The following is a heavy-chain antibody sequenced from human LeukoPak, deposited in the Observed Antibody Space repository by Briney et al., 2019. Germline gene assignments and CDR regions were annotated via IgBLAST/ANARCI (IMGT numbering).Heavy chain of an antibody. CDR3: AKEKTGSNYDW. CDR2: ISYDGSNK. D-gene: IGHD1-26*01. V-gene: IGHV3-30*18. J-gene: IGHJ4*02. CDR1: GFTFSSFG. Sequence: GSLRLSCTASGFTFSSFGMHWVRQAPGKGLEWVAVISYDGSNKFYADSVKGRFTISRDSSKNTLYLQMNSLRAEDTAVYYCAKEKTGSNYDWWGQGTLVTVSS.